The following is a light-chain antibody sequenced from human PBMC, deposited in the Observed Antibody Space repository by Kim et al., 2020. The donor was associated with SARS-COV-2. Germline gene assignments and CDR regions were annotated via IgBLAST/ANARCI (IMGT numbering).Light chain of an antibody. CDR3: AAWDDSLRV. Sequence: ELTQPPSASGTPGQRVTISSSGSSSNIGSNYVYWYQQLPGTAPKLLIYRNNQRPSGVPDRFSGSKSGTSASLAISGLRSEDEADYYCAAWDDSLRVFGGGTKLTVL. V-gene: IGLV1-47*01. J-gene: IGLJ3*02. CDR1: SSNIGSNY. CDR2: RNN.